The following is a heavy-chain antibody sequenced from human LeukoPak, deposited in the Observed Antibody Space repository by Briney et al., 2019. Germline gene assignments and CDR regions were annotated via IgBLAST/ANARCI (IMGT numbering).Heavy chain of an antibody. CDR2: ISWNSGSI. Sequence: GRSLRLSCAASGFTFDDYAMPWVRQAPGKGLEWVSGISWNSGSIGYADSVKGRFTISRDNAKNSLYLQMNSLRAEDTALYYCAKDISLYYYDSSGYSQLDYWGQGTLVTVSS. D-gene: IGHD3-22*01. V-gene: IGHV3-9*01. J-gene: IGHJ4*02. CDR3: AKDISLYYYDSSGYSQLDY. CDR1: GFTFDDYA.